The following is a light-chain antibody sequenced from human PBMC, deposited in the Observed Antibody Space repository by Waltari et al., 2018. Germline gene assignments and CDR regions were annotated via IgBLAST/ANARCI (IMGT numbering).Light chain of an antibody. CDR2: HDD. J-gene: IGLJ2*01. V-gene: IGLV3-1*01. CDR1: HVGDEY. Sequence: SFDLTQPPSMSVSPGQPANIARTWDHVGDEYASWYQRKAGQSPVLVIYHDDQRPSGIPARFSGSNSGNTATLTISGTQTMDEADYYCQAWDIATIVFGGGTKLTVL. CDR3: QAWDIATIV.